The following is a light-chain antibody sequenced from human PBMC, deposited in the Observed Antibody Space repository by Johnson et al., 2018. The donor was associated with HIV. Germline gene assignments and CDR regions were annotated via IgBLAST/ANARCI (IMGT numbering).Light chain of an antibody. V-gene: IGLV1-51*01. J-gene: IGLJ1*01. CDR3: GTWDSGLSAGNV. Sequence: QSVLTQPPSVSAAPGQKVTISCSGTSSNIGNHYVSWYQLLPGTAPKLLIYDNNQRPSGIPDRISGSKSGTSATLGITRLQTGDEADDYCGTWDSGLSAGNVFGTGTKVTVL. CDR1: SSNIGNHY. CDR2: DNN.